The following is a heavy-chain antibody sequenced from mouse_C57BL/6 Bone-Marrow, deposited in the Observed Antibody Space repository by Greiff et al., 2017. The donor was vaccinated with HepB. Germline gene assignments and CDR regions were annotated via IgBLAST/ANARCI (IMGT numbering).Heavy chain of an antibody. D-gene: IGHD1-1*01. CDR3: ARGGYYYGSRAFDY. Sequence: QVQLQQPGAELVKPGASVKLSCKASGYTFTSYWMHWVKQRPGQGLEWIGMIHPNSGSTNYNEKFKSKATLTVDKSSSTAYMQLSSLTSEDSAVYYSARGGYYYGSRAFDYWGQGTTLTVSS. V-gene: IGHV1-64*01. CDR1: GYTFTSYW. CDR2: IHPNSGST. J-gene: IGHJ2*01.